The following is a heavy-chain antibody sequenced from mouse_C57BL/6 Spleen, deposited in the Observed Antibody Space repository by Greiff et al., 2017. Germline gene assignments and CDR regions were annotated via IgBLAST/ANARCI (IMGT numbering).Heavy chain of an antibody. CDR3: ARSDNRDYAMDY. J-gene: IGHJ4*01. D-gene: IGHD1-3*01. Sequence: QVQLQQSGPELVKPGASVKISCKASGYSFTSYYIHWVKQRPGQGLEWIGWIYPGSGNTKYNEKFKGKATLTADTSSSTAYMQLSSLTSEDSAVYYCARSDNRDYAMDYWGQGTSVTVSS. CDR1: GYSFTSYY. V-gene: IGHV1-66*01. CDR2: IYPGSGNT.